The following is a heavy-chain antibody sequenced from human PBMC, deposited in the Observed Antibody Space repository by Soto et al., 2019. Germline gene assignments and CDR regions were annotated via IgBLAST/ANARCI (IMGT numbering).Heavy chain of an antibody. D-gene: IGHD2-2*01. CDR2: IYTSGGSGST. CDR3: AREATSHSPFTNCLVNWFDP. CDR1: GGSVSSYY. Sequence: HVQLQESGPGLVKPSETLSLTCTVSGGSVSSYYWSWIRQPPGKGLELIGYIYTSGGSGSTSYNPSLKSRVTISLDTSKNQFSLKLTSVTAADTAVYYCAREATSHSPFTNCLVNWFDPWGQGALVTVSS. V-gene: IGHV4-59*02. J-gene: IGHJ5*02.